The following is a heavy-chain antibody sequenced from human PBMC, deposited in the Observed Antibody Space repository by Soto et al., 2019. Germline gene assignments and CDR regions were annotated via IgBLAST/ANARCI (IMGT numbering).Heavy chain of an antibody. CDR3: ARDVYYYDSRGRGYYYGMDV. J-gene: IGHJ6*02. CDR2: IKQDGSEK. V-gene: IGHV3-7*01. CDR1: GFTFSSYW. Sequence: GGSLRLSCAASGFTFSSYWMSWVLQAPGKWLEWVANIKQDGSEKYYVDSVKGRFTISRDNAKNSLYLQMNSLRAEDTAVYYCARDVYYYDSRGRGYYYGMDVWGQGTTVTVSS. D-gene: IGHD3-22*01.